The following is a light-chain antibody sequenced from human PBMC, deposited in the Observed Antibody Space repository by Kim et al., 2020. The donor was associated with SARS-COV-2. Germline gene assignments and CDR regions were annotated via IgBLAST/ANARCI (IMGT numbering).Light chain of an antibody. CDR2: EVS. V-gene: IGLV2-23*02. J-gene: IGLJ2*01. CDR3: CSYVV. CDR1: SSDVASYNL. Sequence: VSGSPGQSITISCTGTSSDVASYNLVSWYQQHPGKAPKLMIYEVSKRPSGVSNRFSGSKSGNTASLTISGLQAEDEADYYCCSYVVFGGGTQLTVL.